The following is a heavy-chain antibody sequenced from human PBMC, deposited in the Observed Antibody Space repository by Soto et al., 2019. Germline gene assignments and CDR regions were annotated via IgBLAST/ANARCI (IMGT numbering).Heavy chain of an antibody. Sequence: QVQLVESGGGVVQPGRSLRLSCAASGFTFRSYAMHWVRQAPGKGLEWVSVISYDGSKKYYADSVKGRFTISRDSSKNTLYLQMNSLRTEDTAMYYCARASTVVTPGDYWGQGTLVTVSS. V-gene: IGHV3-30-3*01. D-gene: IGHD4-17*01. J-gene: IGHJ4*02. CDR1: GFTFRSYA. CDR2: ISYDGSKK. CDR3: ARASTVVTPGDY.